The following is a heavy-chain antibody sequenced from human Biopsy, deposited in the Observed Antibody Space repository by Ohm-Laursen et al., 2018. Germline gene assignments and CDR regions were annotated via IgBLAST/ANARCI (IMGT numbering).Heavy chain of an antibody. CDR1: GGSISSDY. D-gene: IGHD2/OR15-2a*01. J-gene: IGHJ6*02. CDR2: IYYSGST. CDR3: ARATNSTGWPYYYFYGMDV. Sequence: TLSFTCPVSGGSISSDYWSWIRQTPGKGLEWIGYIYYSGSTNYNPSLKSRVTISVDTSKSQFSLRLNSVTAADTAVYYCARATNSTGWPYYYFYGMDVWGQGTTVTVSS. V-gene: IGHV4-59*01.